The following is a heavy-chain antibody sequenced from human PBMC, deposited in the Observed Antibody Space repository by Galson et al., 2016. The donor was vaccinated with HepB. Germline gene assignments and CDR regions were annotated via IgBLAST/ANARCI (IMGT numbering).Heavy chain of an antibody. D-gene: IGHD2-15*01. CDR3: ARGAGSCYDSPFDS. J-gene: IGHJ4*02. CDR2: ISGYNGDT. CDR1: GYTFARNG. V-gene: IGHV1-18*01. Sequence: SVKVSCKASGYTFARNGLNWVRQAPGQGLEWMGWISGYNGDTSYAQKFQDRVTLTTDTSTSTVYMELRSLRFDDTAVYYCARGAGSCYDSPFDSWGQGTLVTVSS.